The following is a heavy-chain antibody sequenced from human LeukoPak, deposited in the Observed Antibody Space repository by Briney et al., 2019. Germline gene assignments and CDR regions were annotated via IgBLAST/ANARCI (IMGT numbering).Heavy chain of an antibody. V-gene: IGHV3-30-3*01. J-gene: IGHJ4*02. CDR2: ISYDGSNK. CDR1: GFTFSSYA. CDR3: ARADSSGWYFYYFDY. D-gene: IGHD6-19*01. Sequence: GGSLRPSCAASGFTFSSYAMHWVRQAPGKGLEWVAVISYDGSNKYYADSVKGRFTISRDNSKNTLYLQMNSLRAEDTAVYYCARADSSGWYFYYFDYWGQGTLVTVSS.